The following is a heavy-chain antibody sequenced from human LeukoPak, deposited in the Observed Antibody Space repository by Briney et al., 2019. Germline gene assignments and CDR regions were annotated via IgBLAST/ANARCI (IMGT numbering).Heavy chain of an antibody. CDR2: ISGSGDST. CDR1: GFTFSNAW. Sequence: GGSLRLSCAASGFTFSNAWMSWVRQAPGKGLEWVSAISGSGDSTYYADSVKGRFTISRDNSKNTLYLQMNSLRAEDTAVYYCAKAGDVLRFLEWLSYAPFDYWGQGTLVTVSS. V-gene: IGHV3-23*01. D-gene: IGHD3-3*01. J-gene: IGHJ4*02. CDR3: AKAGDVLRFLEWLSYAPFDY.